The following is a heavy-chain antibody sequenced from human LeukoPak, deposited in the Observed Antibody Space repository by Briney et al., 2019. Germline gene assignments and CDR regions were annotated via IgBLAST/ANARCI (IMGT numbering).Heavy chain of an antibody. CDR2: ILSIFGTA. D-gene: IGHD6-13*01. J-gene: IGHJ5*02. V-gene: IGHV1-69*05. CDR1: GGTFINYA. CDR3: ARRMGSSWYPNWFDP. Sequence: SVKVSCKASGGTFINYAISWVRQAPGQGREWVGGILSIFGTANYAQKFQGRVTITTDETTSTAYMELSSLRSEDTAVYYCARRMGSSWYPNWFDPWGQGTLVTVSS.